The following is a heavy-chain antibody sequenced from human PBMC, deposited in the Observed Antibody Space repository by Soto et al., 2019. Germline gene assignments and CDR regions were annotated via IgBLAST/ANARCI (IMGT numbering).Heavy chain of an antibody. CDR2: MSFDGTYN. J-gene: IGHJ4*02. Sequence: QVQLAESGGGVVQPGRSLRLSCVGSGFRFSDYGMHWVRQAPGKGLELVAMMSFDGTYNYYADSVQGRFIISRDNSKNTLYLQMNSRRAEDTAVYFCAKDRRDGEYNSVYDFWGQGNLVTVSS. CDR3: AKDRRDGEYNSVYDF. CDR1: GFRFSDYG. V-gene: IGHV3-30*18. D-gene: IGHD4-17*01.